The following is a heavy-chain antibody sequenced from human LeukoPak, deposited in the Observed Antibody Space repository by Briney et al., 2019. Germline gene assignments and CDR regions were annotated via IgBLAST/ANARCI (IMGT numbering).Heavy chain of an antibody. Sequence: PSETLSLTCSVSGGSITGHFWSSLRQAPGKTLEWLGCVHDSWATDYNPSLKTRLTISLHTSTNQFFLRLTAVTAADTAFYFCAREEGAAGESLDFWGQGTMVTVSS. CDR2: VHDSWAT. J-gene: IGHJ3*01. CDR3: AREEGAAGESLDF. CDR1: GGSITGHF. D-gene: IGHD2-8*02. V-gene: IGHV4-59*11.